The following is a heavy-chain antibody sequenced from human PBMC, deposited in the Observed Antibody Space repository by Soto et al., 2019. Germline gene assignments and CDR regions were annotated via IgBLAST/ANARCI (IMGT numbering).Heavy chain of an antibody. Sequence: SQTLSLTCAISGDSVASNSAAWNWIRQSPSRGLEWLGRTYYRSKWYTDYAESVKSRITINPDTSKNQVSLQLKSATPEDTAVYYCTTGDTSGRYANYYSGIDVWGQGTTVTVSS. CDR1: GDSVASNSAA. D-gene: IGHD3-3*01. CDR3: TTGDTSGRYANYYSGIDV. V-gene: IGHV6-1*01. CDR2: TYYRSKWYT. J-gene: IGHJ6*02.